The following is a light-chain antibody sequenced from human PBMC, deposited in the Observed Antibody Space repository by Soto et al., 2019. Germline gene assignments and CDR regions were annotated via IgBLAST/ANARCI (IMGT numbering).Light chain of an antibody. CDR1: QDISKY. V-gene: IGKV1-33*01. CDR2: DAS. CDR3: QQYEDLPLS. J-gene: IGKJ3*01. Sequence: DIQMTHSPSSLSASVWDIVTITCKASQDISKYLNWYQQKPGKAPKLLIYDASNLETGVPSRFSGSGSGTDFSSTISSLQTEDLATYYCQQYEDLPLSFGPGTKVDIK.